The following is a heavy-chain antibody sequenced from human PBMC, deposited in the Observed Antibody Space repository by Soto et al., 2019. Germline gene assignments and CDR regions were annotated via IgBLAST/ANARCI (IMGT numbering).Heavy chain of an antibody. CDR3: AIEVRRSNQFDD. Sequence: VKVSCQVSRCTLTELSLHWVRQAPGEGLEWMGGFDLENGETIYAQRFQGRVTITAEYSADTPYMELSGLGSEDSAVYYCAIEVRRSNQFDDWGQGTMVTVSS. CDR2: FDLENGET. J-gene: IGHJ4*02. CDR1: RCTLTELS. V-gene: IGHV1-24*01. D-gene: IGHD6-13*01.